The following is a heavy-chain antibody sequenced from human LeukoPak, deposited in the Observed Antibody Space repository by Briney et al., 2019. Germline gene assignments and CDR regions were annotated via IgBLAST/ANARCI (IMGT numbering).Heavy chain of an antibody. CDR2: ISGNGYNT. V-gene: IGHV3-23*01. Sequence: AESLRLSCAASGFTLGNYAMSWIRQPPGKGLEWVSAISGNGYNTYYAGSVKGRFTISSESSGNTLYLQMHNLRAGDTAVYYCAKGVRLWFAFYFDYWGQGTLVTVSS. J-gene: IGHJ4*02. CDR1: GFTLGNYA. CDR3: AKGVRLWFAFYFDY. D-gene: IGHD3-10*01.